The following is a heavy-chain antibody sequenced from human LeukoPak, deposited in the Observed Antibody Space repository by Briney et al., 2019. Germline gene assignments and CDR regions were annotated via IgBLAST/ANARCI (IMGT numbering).Heavy chain of an antibody. V-gene: IGHV4-38-2*02. Sequence: PSETLSLTCTVSGYSISSGYYWGWIRQPPGKGLEWIGSIYHSGSTYYNPSLKSRVTISVDTSKNQFSLKLSSVTAADTAVYYCARDFSSGWYPPGYYYYYYMDVWGKGTTVTVSS. CDR2: IYHSGST. CDR1: GYSISSGYY. D-gene: IGHD6-19*01. J-gene: IGHJ6*03. CDR3: ARDFSSGWYPPGYYYYYYMDV.